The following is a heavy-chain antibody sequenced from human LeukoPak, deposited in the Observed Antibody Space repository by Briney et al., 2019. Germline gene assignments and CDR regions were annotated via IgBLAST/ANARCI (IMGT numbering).Heavy chain of an antibody. D-gene: IGHD2-8*01. V-gene: IGHV3-20*04. Sequence: PGGSLRLSCAASGFTFSSYGMHWVRQAPGKGLEWVSGINWNGGNTGYADSVKGRFTISRDNVKNSLYLQMNSLRAEDTALYYCARAPGVRYYYYMDVWGKGTTVTVSS. CDR1: GFTFSSYG. J-gene: IGHJ6*03. CDR2: INWNGGNT. CDR3: ARAPGVRYYYYMDV.